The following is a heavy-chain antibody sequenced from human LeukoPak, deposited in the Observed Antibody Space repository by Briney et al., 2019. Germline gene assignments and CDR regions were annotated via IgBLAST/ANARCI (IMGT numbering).Heavy chain of an antibody. D-gene: IGHD1-26*01. CDR1: GFTFSSYD. CDR2: IVSSGSTI. CDR3: ARVLGASPFDY. Sequence: GGSLRLSCAASGFTFSSYDMNWVRQAPGKGLEWVSYIVSSGSTIYYADSVKGRFTISRDNAKNSLYLQMNSPRADGTGVYFCARVLGASPFDYWGQGTLVTVSS. J-gene: IGHJ4*02. V-gene: IGHV3-48*03.